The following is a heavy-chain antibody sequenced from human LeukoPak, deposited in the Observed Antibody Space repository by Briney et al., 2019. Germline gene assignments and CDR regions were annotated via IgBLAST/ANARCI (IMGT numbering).Heavy chain of an antibody. Sequence: APVKVSCKASGYTFSSYDINCVRHAAGQGPEWMGWMNPNSGNTAYAQTFQGRVIMTRNTSISTAYMELSSLRFEDTAVFYCAIRTSRGGSGSSYFDSWGQGTLVTVSS. CDR2: MNPNSGNT. D-gene: IGHD3-10*01. CDR1: GYTFSSYD. CDR3: AIRTSRGGSGSSYFDS. J-gene: IGHJ4*02. V-gene: IGHV1-8*01.